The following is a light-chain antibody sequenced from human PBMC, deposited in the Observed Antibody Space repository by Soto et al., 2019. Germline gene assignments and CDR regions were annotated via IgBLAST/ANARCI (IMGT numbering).Light chain of an antibody. Sequence: DIVMTQSPLSLPVTPGEPASISCRSSQSLLHSNGYNYLDWYLQKPGQSPQVLIYLGSNRVSGVPDRFSGSGSGTDFTLKISRVEAEDVGVYYCMQALQTPLTFGGGTKVDIK. J-gene: IGKJ4*01. CDR2: LGS. V-gene: IGKV2-28*01. CDR1: QSLLHSNGYNY. CDR3: MQALQTPLT.